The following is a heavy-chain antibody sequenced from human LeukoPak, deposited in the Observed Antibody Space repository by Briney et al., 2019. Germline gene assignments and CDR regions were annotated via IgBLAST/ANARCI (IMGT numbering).Heavy chain of an antibody. Sequence: GESLKISCKGSGYSFTSYWIGWERQMPGKGLEWMGIIYPGDSDTRYSPSFQGQVTISADKSISTAYLQWSSLKASDTAMYYCARCLERVVVACHWFDPWGQGTLVTVSS. CDR1: GYSFTSYW. D-gene: IGHD2-15*01. CDR3: ARCLERVVVACHWFDP. CDR2: IYPGDSDT. V-gene: IGHV5-51*01. J-gene: IGHJ5*02.